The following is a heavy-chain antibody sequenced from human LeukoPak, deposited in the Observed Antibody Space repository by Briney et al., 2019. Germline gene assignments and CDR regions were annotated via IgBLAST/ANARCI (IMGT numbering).Heavy chain of an antibody. Sequence: SVKVSCKASGGTFSSYAISWVQQAPGQGLEWMGGIIPIFGTANYAQKFQGRVTITADESTSTAYMELSSLRSEDTAVYYCARLAYCGGDCPSPYYYYYMDVWGKGTTVTISS. V-gene: IGHV1-69*13. J-gene: IGHJ6*03. CDR1: GGTFSSYA. D-gene: IGHD2-21*02. CDR3: ARLAYCGGDCPSPYYYYYMDV. CDR2: IIPIFGTA.